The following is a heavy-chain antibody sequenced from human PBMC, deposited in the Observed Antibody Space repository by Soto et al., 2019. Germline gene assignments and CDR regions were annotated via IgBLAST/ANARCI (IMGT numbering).Heavy chain of an antibody. J-gene: IGHJ4*02. D-gene: IGHD4-17*01. CDR1: GGSIGSYH. CDR3: ARDTVLTGMFDY. CDR2: VYYTGTT. V-gene: IGHV4-59*01. Sequence: PSETLSLTCTVSGGSIGSYHWSWVRQPPGKGLEWIASVYYTGTTNYNPSLGSRVTISIDAPGNRFSMEITSVTAADTAIYYCARDTVLTGMFDYWGQGTLVTVSS.